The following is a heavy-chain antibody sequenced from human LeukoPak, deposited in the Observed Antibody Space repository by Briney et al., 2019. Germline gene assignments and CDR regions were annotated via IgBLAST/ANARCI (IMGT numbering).Heavy chain of an antibody. CDR1: GFTFSSYA. V-gene: IGHV3-23*01. CDR3: AKLGGDHKYYYYYMDV. J-gene: IGHJ6*03. D-gene: IGHD2-21*02. Sequence: GGSLRLSCAASGFTFSSYAMSWDRQAPGKGLEWVSAISGSGGSTYYADSVKGRFTISRDNSKNTLYLQMNSLRAEDTAVYYCAKLGGDHKYYYYYMDVWGKGTTVTVSS. CDR2: ISGSGGST.